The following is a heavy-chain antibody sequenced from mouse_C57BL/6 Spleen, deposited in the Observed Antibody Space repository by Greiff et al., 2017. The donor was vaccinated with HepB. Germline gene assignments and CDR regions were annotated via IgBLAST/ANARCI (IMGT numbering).Heavy chain of an antibody. CDR1: GYTFTSYD. CDR3: ARSFYDYDETWFAY. Sequence: ESGPELVKPGASVKLSCKASGYTFTSYDINWVKQRPGQGLEWIGWIYPRDGSTKYNEKFKGKATLTVDTSSSTAYMELHSLTSEDSAVYFCARSFYDYDETWFAYWGQGTLVTVSA. V-gene: IGHV1-85*01. CDR2: IYPRDGST. J-gene: IGHJ3*01. D-gene: IGHD2-4*01.